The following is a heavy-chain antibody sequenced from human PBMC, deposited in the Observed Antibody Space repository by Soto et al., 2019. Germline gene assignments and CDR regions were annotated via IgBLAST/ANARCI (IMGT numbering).Heavy chain of an antibody. J-gene: IGHJ4*02. CDR1: GGSITTYQ. CDR3: ARDYGDYSFFFDY. Sequence: SETLSLTCTVSGGSITTYQWSWVRQPPGKGLEWIGGYSGFTNYNPSLESRATISVDHSKNQFFLTLRSVTAADTAVYYCARDYGDYSFFFDYWGQGALVTVSS. D-gene: IGHD4-17*01. CDR2: YSGFT. V-gene: IGHV4-59*01.